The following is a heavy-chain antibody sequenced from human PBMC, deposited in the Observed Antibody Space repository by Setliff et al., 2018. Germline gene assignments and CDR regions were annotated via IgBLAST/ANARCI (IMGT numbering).Heavy chain of an antibody. CDR2: LYYSGGT. V-gene: IGHV4-39*07. CDR3: ARGKLRLGQLSLFYGFDI. Sequence: SETLSLTCTVSGVSISRSSYYWGWIRQPPGKGLEWIGSLYYSGGTYYNPSLKSRVTMSIDTSKNQSSLKLSSVTTADTAIYYCARGKLRLGQLSLFYGFDIWGQGTMVTVSS. D-gene: IGHD3-16*02. J-gene: IGHJ3*02. CDR1: GVSISRSSYY.